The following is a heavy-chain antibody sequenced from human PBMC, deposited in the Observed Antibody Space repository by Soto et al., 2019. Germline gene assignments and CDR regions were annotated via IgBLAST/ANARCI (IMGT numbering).Heavy chain of an antibody. CDR3: ARGGIAAAGTGVYYYYGMDV. J-gene: IGHJ6*02. D-gene: IGHD6-13*01. CDR1: GGSISSYY. Sequence: SETLSLTCTVSGGSISSYYWSWIRQPPGKGLEWIGYIYYSGSTNYNPSLKSRVIISVDTSKNQFSLKLSSVTAADTAVYYCARGGIAAAGTGVYYYYGMDVWGQGTTVTVSS. V-gene: IGHV4-59*01. CDR2: IYYSGST.